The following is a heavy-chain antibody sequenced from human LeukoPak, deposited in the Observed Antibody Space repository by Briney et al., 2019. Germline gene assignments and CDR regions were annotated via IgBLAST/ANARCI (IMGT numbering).Heavy chain of an antibody. V-gene: IGHV3-21*01. CDR3: ARELLGGFDY. J-gene: IGHJ4*02. CDR2: ISSSSSYI. Sequence: GGSLRLSCAASGFTFSSYSMNWVRQAPGKGLEWVSSISSSSSYIYYADSVKGRFTISRDNAKNSLYLQMNSLRAEDTVVYYCARELLGGFDYWGQGTLVTVSS. D-gene: IGHD1-26*01. CDR1: GFTFSSYS.